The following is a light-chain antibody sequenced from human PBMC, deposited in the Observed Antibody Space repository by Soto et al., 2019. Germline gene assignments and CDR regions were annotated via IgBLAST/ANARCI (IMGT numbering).Light chain of an antibody. CDR3: QQYNNWPRT. J-gene: IGKJ1*01. CDR1: QSVSSN. CDR2: GAS. V-gene: IGKV3-15*01. Sequence: EIVMTQSPATMSVSPGEGATLSCRASQSVSSNLAWYQHKPGQAPRLLIYGASTRATAIPARFSGSGSGTEFTLTISSLQSEDFAVYYCQQYNNWPRTFGQGTKVDIK.